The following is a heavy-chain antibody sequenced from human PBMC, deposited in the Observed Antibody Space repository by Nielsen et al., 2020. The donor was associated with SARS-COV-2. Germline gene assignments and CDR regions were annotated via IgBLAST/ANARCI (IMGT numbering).Heavy chain of an antibody. CDR2: INHSGST. Sequence: WIRQPPGKGLEWIGEINHSGSTNYNPSLKSRVTISVDTSKNQFSLKLSSVTAADTAVYYCASNPYYYDSSGHLPHLVNFDPWGQGTLVTVSS. CDR3: ASNPYYYDSSGHLPHLVNFDP. J-gene: IGHJ5*02. D-gene: IGHD3-22*01. V-gene: IGHV4-34*01.